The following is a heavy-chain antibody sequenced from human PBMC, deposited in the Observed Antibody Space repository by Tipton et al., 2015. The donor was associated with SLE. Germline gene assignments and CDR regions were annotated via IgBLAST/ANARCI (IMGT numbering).Heavy chain of an antibody. CDR1: GGSISSSSYY. Sequence: TLSLTCTVSGGSISSSSYYWGWIRQPPGKGLEWIGSIYYSGSTYYNPSLKSRVTISVDTSKNQFSLKLSSVTAADTAVYYCARGGFDPWGQGTLVTVSS. V-gene: IGHV4-39*07. CDR3: ARGGFDP. CDR2: IYYSGST. J-gene: IGHJ5*02.